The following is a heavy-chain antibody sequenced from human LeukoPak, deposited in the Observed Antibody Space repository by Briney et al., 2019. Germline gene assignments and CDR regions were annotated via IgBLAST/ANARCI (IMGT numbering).Heavy chain of an antibody. J-gene: IGHJ4*02. D-gene: IGHD3-22*01. CDR2: IKEDGSEK. V-gene: IGHV3-7*01. CDR3: ARRGYYDSSGYDY. Sequence: GGSLRLSCAATGFTFRKHWMSWVRQAIGKGPKCVAKIKEDGSEKHYVDSVKGRFTISRDNAKNSLYLQINSLRAEDTAIYYCARRGYYDSSGYDYWGQGTLVTVSS. CDR1: GFTFRKHW.